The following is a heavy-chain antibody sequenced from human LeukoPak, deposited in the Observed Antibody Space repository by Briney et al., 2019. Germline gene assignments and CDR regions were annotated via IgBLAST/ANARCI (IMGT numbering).Heavy chain of an antibody. CDR1: GYTFTGYY. D-gene: IGHD5-12*01. V-gene: IGHV1-2*02. J-gene: IGHJ4*02. CDR2: INPNSGGT. CDR3: ARPDVDIVATTKFDY. Sequence: ASVKVSCKASGYTFTGYYMHWVRQAPGQGLEWMGWINPNSGGTNYAQKFQGRVTMTRDTSISTAHMELSRLRSDDTAVYYCARPDVDIVATTKFDYWGQGTLVTVSS.